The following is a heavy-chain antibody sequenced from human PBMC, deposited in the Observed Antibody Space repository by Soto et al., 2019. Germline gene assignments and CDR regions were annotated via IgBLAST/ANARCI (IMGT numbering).Heavy chain of an antibody. Sequence: GGSLSLSCAASGFTFSSYSMNWVRQAPGKGLEWVSSISSSSSYIYYADSVKGRFTISRDNAKNSLYLQMNSLRAEDTAVYYCARDWDYYDSSGYHTRWGQGTLVTVSS. CDR3: ARDWDYYDSSGYHTR. V-gene: IGHV3-21*01. CDR1: GFTFSSYS. CDR2: ISSSSSYI. D-gene: IGHD3-22*01. J-gene: IGHJ4*02.